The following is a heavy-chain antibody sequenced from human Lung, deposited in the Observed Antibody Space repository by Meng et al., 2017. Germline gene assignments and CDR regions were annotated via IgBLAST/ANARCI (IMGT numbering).Heavy chain of an antibody. D-gene: IGHD4-11*01. J-gene: IGHJ4*02. V-gene: IGHV4-34*01. Sequence: QVQLLQWGAGLLKPSETLSLTFVVSGGSFSDYYWSWIRQPPGKGLEWIGEINHSGSTNYNPSLESRATISVDTSQNNLSLKLSSVTAADSAVYYCARGPTTMAHDFDYWGQGTLVTVSS. CDR1: GGSFSDYY. CDR2: INHSGST. CDR3: ARGPTTMAHDFDY.